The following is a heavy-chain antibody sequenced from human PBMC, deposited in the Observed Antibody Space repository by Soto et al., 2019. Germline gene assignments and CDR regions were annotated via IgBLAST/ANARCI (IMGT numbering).Heavy chain of an antibody. Sequence: SETLSLTCAVYGGSFSGYYWSWIRQPPGKGLEWIGEINHSGSTNYNPSLKSRVTISVDTSKNQFSLKLSSVTAADTAVYYCARGRGSYRYWGQGIQVTVSS. D-gene: IGHD3-16*02. CDR2: INHSGST. J-gene: IGHJ4*02. CDR3: ARGRGSYRY. V-gene: IGHV4-34*01. CDR1: GGSFSGYY.